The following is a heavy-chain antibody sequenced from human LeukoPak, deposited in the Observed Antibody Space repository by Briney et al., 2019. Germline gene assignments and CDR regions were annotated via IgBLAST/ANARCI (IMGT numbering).Heavy chain of an antibody. CDR3: ASTLRYSNGWANFDN. D-gene: IGHD6-19*01. CDR2: IRYDGSNK. CDR1: GFTFSSYG. J-gene: IGHJ4*02. V-gene: IGHV3-30*02. Sequence: TGGSLRLSCAASGFTFSSYGMHWVRQAPGKGLEWVAFIRYDGSNKYYADSVKGRFTISRDNSKNTLYLQMNSLITEDTAVYYCASTLRYSNGWANFDNWGQGTLVTVSS.